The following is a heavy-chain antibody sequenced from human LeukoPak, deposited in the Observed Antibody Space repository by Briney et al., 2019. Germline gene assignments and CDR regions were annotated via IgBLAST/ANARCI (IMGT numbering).Heavy chain of an antibody. J-gene: IGHJ4*02. CDR1: GFIFSSYA. V-gene: IGHV3-23*01. D-gene: IGHD3-22*01. CDR2: ISGSGDST. Sequence: GGSLRLSCAASGFIFSSYAMSWVRQAPGKGLEWVSAISGSGDSTYYADSVKGRFTISRDNSKNTLYLQMNSLRAEDTAVYYCAKCYAYYDSSGDFDYWGQGTLVTVSS. CDR3: AKCYAYYDSSGDFDY.